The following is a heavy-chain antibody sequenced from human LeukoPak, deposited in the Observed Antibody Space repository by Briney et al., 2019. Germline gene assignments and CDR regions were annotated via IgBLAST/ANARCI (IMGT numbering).Heavy chain of an antibody. Sequence: GGSLRLSCAASGFTFSNHWMHWVRQAPGKGLMWVSRINRGGSRTDYADSVKGRFTISIDDAKNTLYLQLNSLRAEDTATYYCAKDYCRGGNCPLPFFDSWGQGTLVTVSS. J-gene: IGHJ4*02. CDR1: GFTFSNHW. CDR2: INRGGSRT. CDR3: AKDYCRGGNCPLPFFDS. V-gene: IGHV3-74*01. D-gene: IGHD2-15*01.